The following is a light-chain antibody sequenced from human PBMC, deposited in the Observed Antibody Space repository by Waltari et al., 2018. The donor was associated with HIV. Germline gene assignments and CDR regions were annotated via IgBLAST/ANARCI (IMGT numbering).Light chain of an antibody. J-gene: IGKJ5*01. CDR2: AAS. V-gene: IGKV1-39*01. CDR1: LNISNY. Sequence: DIQMTQSPTSLSTSVGDRVTITCRASLNISNYLNWYQQRPGKAPNLLIYAASSLQSGVPSRFSGSGSGTDFTLTISSLQPEDFAAYYCQQSYSIPITFGQGTRLEIK. CDR3: QQSYSIPIT.